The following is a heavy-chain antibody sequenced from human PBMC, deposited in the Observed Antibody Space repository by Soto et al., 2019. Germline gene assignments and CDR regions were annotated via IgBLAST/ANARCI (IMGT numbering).Heavy chain of an antibody. V-gene: IGHV4-31*01. Sequence: VPLQESGPGLVKPSQTLSLTCTVSGGSISRGGYCWSWIRPHPGKGLEWIGYLYYSGSTYYNPSLKSLVTIAVYTSKNQCSLTLSSVTAADPAVYYCAIAYMNYDFWSVVDYWGQGTLVTVSS. J-gene: IGHJ4*02. CDR2: LYYSGST. CDR3: AIAYMNYDFWSVVDY. D-gene: IGHD3-3*01. CDR1: GGSISRGGYC.